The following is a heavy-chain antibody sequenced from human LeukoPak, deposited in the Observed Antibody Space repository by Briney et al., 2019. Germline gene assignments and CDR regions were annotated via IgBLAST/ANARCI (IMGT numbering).Heavy chain of an antibody. J-gene: IGHJ3*02. D-gene: IGHD2-15*01. V-gene: IGHV4-39*01. Sequence: SETLSLTCTVSGGSISSSSYYWGWIRRPPGKGLEWIGSIYYSGSTYYNPSLKSRVTISVDTSKNQFSLKLSSVTAADTAVYYCASYCSGGSCYGYDAFDIRGKGKMVTVSS. CDR3: ASYCSGGSCYGYDAFDI. CDR1: GGSISSSSYY. CDR2: IYYSGST.